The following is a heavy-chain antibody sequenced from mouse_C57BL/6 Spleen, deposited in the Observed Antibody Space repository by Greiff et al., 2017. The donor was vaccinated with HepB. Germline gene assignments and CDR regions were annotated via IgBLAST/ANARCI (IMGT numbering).Heavy chain of an antibody. CDR3: ARRAAQATRNAMDY. Sequence: VKLQESGAELARPGASVKLSCKASGYTFTSYGISWVKQRTGQGLEWIGEIYPRSGNTYYNEKFTGKATLTADKSSSTAYMELRSLTSEDSAVYFCARRAAQATRNAMDYWGQGTSVTVSS. V-gene: IGHV1-81*01. CDR2: IYPRSGNT. J-gene: IGHJ4*01. D-gene: IGHD3-2*02. CDR1: GYTFTSYG.